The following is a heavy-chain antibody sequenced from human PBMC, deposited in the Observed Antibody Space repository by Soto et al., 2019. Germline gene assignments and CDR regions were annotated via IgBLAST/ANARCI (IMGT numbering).Heavy chain of an antibody. Sequence: ASVKVSCKVSGYTLTELSMHWVRQAPGKGLEWMGGFDPEDGETIYAQKFQGRVTMTEDTSTDTAYMELSRLRSEDTAVYYCATPAAAGQRGAFDSWGQGTMVTVSS. CDR2: FDPEDGET. V-gene: IGHV1-24*01. CDR3: ATPAAAGQRGAFDS. D-gene: IGHD6-13*01. CDR1: GYTLTELS. J-gene: IGHJ3*02.